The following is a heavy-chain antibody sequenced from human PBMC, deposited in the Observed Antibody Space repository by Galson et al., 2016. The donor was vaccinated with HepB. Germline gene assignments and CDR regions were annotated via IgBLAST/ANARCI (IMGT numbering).Heavy chain of an antibody. CDR3: ARDPGQWLVPGYWYFDP. J-gene: IGHJ5*02. D-gene: IGHD6-19*01. CDR1: GFTFSDFY. Sequence: SLRLSCAASGFTFSDFYMNWIRQAPGRGLEWVSYISTSGSTTHYADSVKGRFTISRDNAKNSLYLQMHSLRAEDTAVYYCARDPGQWLVPGYWYFDPWGQGTLVTVSP. V-gene: IGHV3-11*01. CDR2: ISTSGSTT.